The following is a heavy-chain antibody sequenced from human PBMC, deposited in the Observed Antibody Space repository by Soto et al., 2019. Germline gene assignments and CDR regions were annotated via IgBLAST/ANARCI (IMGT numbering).Heavy chain of an antibody. V-gene: IGHV4-59*08. CDR3: ARHLRLAATSSDFWSGYLFDY. D-gene: IGHD3-3*01. CDR1: GASITTFH. CDR2: ISNSGST. J-gene: IGHJ4*02. Sequence: PSETLSLTCTVSGASITTFHWSWIRQPPGKGLEWLGYISNSGSTNYNPSLKSRVYISVDTSRNQFSLKLTSVTAADTAVYYCARHLRLAATSSDFWSGYLFDYWAQGALVTVSS.